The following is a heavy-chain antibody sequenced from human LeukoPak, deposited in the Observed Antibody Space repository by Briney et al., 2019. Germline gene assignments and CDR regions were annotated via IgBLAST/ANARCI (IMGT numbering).Heavy chain of an antibody. CDR1: GFTFSSYG. CDR3: ARDQGTDIVVVPAAPDY. J-gene: IGHJ4*02. D-gene: IGHD2-2*01. V-gene: IGHV3-33*01. Sequence: GGSLRLSCAASGFTFSSYGMHWVRQAPGKGLEWVAAIWYDGSNKYYADSVKGRFTISRDNSKNTLYLQMNSLRAEDTAVYYCARDQGTDIVVVPAAPDYWGQGTLVTVSS. CDR2: IWYDGSNK.